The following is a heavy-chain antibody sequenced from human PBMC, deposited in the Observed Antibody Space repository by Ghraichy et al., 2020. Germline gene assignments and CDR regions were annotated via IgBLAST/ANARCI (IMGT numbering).Heavy chain of an antibody. CDR3: ARVFWCSTSCPDAFDI. CDR1: GFTFSSYS. Sequence: WGSLRLSCAASGFTFSSYSMNWVRQAPGKGLEWVSSISSSSYIYYADSVKGRFTISRDNAKNSLYLQMNSLRAEDTAVYYCARVFWCSTSCPDAFDIWGQGTMVTVSS. D-gene: IGHD2-2*01. V-gene: IGHV3-21*01. CDR2: ISSSSYI. J-gene: IGHJ3*02.